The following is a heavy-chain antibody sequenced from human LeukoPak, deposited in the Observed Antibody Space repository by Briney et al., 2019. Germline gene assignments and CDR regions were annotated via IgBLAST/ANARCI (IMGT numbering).Heavy chain of an antibody. Sequence: GGSLRLSCAASGFTFDDCGMSWVRQAPGKGLEWVAGINWSGTGTGYADSVKGRYTISRDNANNFLYLQMNSLRAEDTALYYCARIYTMVREVIRHYYDMDVWGQGTTVIVSS. CDR2: INWSGTGT. D-gene: IGHD3-10*01. J-gene: IGHJ6*02. CDR3: ARIYTMVREVIRHYYDMDV. V-gene: IGHV3-20*04. CDR1: GFTFDDCG.